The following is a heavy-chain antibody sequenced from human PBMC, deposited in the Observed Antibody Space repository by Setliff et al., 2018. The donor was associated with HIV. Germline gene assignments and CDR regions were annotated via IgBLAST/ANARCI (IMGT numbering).Heavy chain of an antibody. D-gene: IGHD7-27*01. CDR3: AEDTAIYYCARLNWGP. Sequence: SVKVSCKATGGTFRNYSINYVRQAPGQGLEWMGGIVPIFGTANYAQKFQGRITITADESSCATSGFDFSSYEMNWMDGLRAEDTAIYYCARLNWGPWGPGTVVTVSS. CDR1: GGTFRNYS. V-gene: IGHV1-69*13. J-gene: IGHJ5*02. CDR2: IVPIFGTA.